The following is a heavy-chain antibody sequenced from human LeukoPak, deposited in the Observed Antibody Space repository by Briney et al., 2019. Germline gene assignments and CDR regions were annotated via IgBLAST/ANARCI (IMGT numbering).Heavy chain of an antibody. J-gene: IGHJ3*02. CDR1: GYTFTGYY. CDR3: ARGKSSSWYRGAFDI. Sequence: ASVKVSCKASGYTFTGYYMHWVRQAPGQGLEWMGWLNPKSGGTNYTQKFQGRVTMTWDTSISTAYMELSRLRSDDTAVYYCARGKSSSWYRGAFDIWGQGTMVTVSS. D-gene: IGHD6-13*01. V-gene: IGHV1-2*02. CDR2: LNPKSGGT.